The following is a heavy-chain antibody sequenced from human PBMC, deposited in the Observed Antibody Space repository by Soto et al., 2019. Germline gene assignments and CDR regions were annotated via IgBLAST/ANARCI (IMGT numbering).Heavy chain of an antibody. D-gene: IGHD6-25*01. CDR2: IHHSGNS. CDR3: ARGERQQQRNF. CDR1: GDSIISDKW. Sequence: SETLSLTCAVSGDSIISDKWWSWVRQAPGKGLEWIGEIHHSGNSNYNPSLKSRVIISVDRSKNQFSLNLSSVTDADTAVYFCARGERQQQRNFWGQGTLVTVSS. V-gene: IGHV4-4*02. J-gene: IGHJ4*02.